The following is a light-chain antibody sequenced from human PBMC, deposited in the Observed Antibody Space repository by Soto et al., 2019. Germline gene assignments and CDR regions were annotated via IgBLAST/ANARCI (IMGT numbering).Light chain of an antibody. CDR1: QSVLYTSNNKNY. CDR3: QQYYTSPT. Sequence: IVMTQSPDSLAVSLGERATINCKSSQSVLYTSNNKNYLAWYQHKPGQPPKLLIYWASTRESGVPDRFSGSGSGTDFTLTISSLQAEDVAVYYCQQYYTSPTFGQGTMADVK. V-gene: IGKV4-1*01. CDR2: WAS. J-gene: IGKJ1*01.